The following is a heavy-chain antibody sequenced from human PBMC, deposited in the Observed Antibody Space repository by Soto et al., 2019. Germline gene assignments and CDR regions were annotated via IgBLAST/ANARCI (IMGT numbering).Heavy chain of an antibody. CDR3: ARGLRFLDDFYYYYMDV. V-gene: IGHV4-59*01. CDR2: IYYSGST. D-gene: IGHD3-3*01. Sequence: SETLSLTCTVSGGSISSYYWSWIRQPPGKGLEWIGYIYYSGSTNYNPSLKSRVTISVDTSKNQFSLKLSSVTAADTAVYYCARGLRFLDDFYYYYMDVWGKGTTVTVSS. J-gene: IGHJ6*03. CDR1: GGSISSYY.